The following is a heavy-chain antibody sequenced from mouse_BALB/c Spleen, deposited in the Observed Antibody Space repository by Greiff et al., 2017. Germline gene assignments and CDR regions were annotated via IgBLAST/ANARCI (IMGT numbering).Heavy chain of an antibody. D-gene: IGHD2-4*01. Sequence: EVQMVESGGGLVKPGGSLKLSCAASGFTFSDYYMYWVRQTPEKRLEWVATISDGGSYTYYPDSVKGRFTISRDNAKNNLYLQMSSLKSEDTAMYYCARGSTMIMYYFDYWGQGTTLTVSS. V-gene: IGHV5-4*02. CDR1: GFTFSDYY. J-gene: IGHJ2*01. CDR2: ISDGGSYT. CDR3: ARGSTMIMYYFDY.